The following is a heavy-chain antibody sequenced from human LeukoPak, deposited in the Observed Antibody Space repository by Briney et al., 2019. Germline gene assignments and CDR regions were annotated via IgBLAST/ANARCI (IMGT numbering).Heavy chain of an antibody. V-gene: IGHV4-38-2*02. CDR1: GYPISSAYY. CDR2: IFHSGST. Sequence: SETLSLTCSVSGYPISSAYYWGWIRQPPGKGLEWIGGIFHSGSTYYNPSLKSRVTISGDTSKNQFSLKLTSVTAADTAVYYCARDLXASXXAF. J-gene: IGHJ3*01. CDR3: ARDLXASXXAF.